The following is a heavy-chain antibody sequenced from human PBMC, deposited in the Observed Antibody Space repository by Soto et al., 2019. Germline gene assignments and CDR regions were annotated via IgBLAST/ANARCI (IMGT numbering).Heavy chain of an antibody. CDR3: VRVMGFWRGFGRGNHYAMDV. V-gene: IGHV3-7*01. J-gene: IGHJ6*02. CDR1: GFTFTTYR. D-gene: IGHD3-3*01. Sequence: GGSLRLSCAASGFTFTTYRMSWARQAPGKGLEWVANIKQDGSEEYYVDSVKGRFAISRDNAKNSLYLQMNSLRDEDTAVYYCVRVMGFWRGFGRGNHYAMDVWGQGTTVTVSS. CDR2: IKQDGSEE.